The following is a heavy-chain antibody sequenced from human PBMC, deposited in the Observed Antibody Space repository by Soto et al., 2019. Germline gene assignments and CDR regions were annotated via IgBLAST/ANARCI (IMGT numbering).Heavy chain of an antibody. CDR2: IYYSGST. D-gene: IGHD3-16*01. Sequence: QLQLQESGPGLVKPSETLSLTCTVSGASISSPHDYWGWIRQSPGRGLEWIGSIYYSGSTYSNPSLKTRISISVDTYKNQFSLNLTSVTAADTAIYYCVRHFLTAYMVYYFDFWGQGTLVTVSS. CDR3: VRHFLTAYMVYYFDF. CDR1: GASISSPHDY. V-gene: IGHV4-39*01. J-gene: IGHJ4*02.